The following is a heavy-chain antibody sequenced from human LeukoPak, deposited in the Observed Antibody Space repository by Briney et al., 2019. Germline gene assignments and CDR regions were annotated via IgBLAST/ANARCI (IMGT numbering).Heavy chain of an antibody. J-gene: IGHJ6*02. CDR2: IYSGGST. D-gene: IGHD3-9*01. CDR1: GFTVSSNY. V-gene: IGHV3-66*01. Sequence: GGSLRLSCAASGFTVSSNYMSWVRQAPGKGLEWVSVIYSGGSTYYADSVKGRFTISRDNSKNTLYLQMNSLRAEETAVYYCARDTRHYDILTGYTVGMDVWGQGTTVTVSS. CDR3: ARDTRHYDILTGYTVGMDV.